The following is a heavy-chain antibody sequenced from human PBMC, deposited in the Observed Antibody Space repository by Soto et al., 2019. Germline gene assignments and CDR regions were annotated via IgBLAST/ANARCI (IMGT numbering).Heavy chain of an antibody. CDR2: FDPEDGET. J-gene: IGHJ4*02. Sequence: ASVKVSCKASGYTFTSYGISWVRQAPGQGLEWMGGFDPEDGETIYAQKFQGRVTMTEDTSTDTAYMELSSLRSEDTAVYYCATDQSSDLRYFDYWGQGTLVTVSS. D-gene: IGHD3-3*01. CDR3: ATDQSSDLRYFDY. V-gene: IGHV1-24*01. CDR1: GYTFTSYG.